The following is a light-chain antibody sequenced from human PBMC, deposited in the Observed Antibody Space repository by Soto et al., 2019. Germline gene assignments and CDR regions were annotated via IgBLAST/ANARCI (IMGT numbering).Light chain of an antibody. CDR1: HHIRSNF. J-gene: IGKJ1*01. CDR3: QQYGDRPWT. Sequence: EIVLTESPGNRSLSPGQGANLSSTTSHHIRSNFLAWFQQKLGQPPSLLIYGASSRDTDIPARFSGGGSGTDFTLTIKRLEPEDFGVYYCQQYGDRPWTFGEGTKVDIK. V-gene: IGKV3-20*01. CDR2: GAS.